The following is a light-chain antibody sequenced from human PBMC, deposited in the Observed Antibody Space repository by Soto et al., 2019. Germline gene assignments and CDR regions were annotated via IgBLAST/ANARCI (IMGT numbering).Light chain of an antibody. CDR3: AAWDDSLNGFVV. V-gene: IGLV1-44*01. J-gene: IGLJ2*01. CDR1: SSNIGSNT. CDR2: YNN. Sequence: QAVVTQPPSASGTPGQRVTISCSGSSSNIGSNTVNWYQQLPGTVPKLLIYYNNQRPSGVPDRFSGSKSGTSASLAISGLQSEDEADYYCAAWDDSLNGFVVFGGGTQLTVL.